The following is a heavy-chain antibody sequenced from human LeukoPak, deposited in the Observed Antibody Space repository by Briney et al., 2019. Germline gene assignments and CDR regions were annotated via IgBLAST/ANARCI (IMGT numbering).Heavy chain of an antibody. J-gene: IGHJ4*02. Sequence: GGSLRLSCAASGFTFSTYGMHWVRQAPGKGLDWVTFIRYDGSSKFYADSVEGRLTISRDNSKNTLYLQMNSLRAEDTAMYYCARGIAVAGTDYWGQGTLVTVSS. CDR2: IRYDGSSK. CDR3: ARGIAVAGTDY. CDR1: GFTFSTYG. V-gene: IGHV3-30*02. D-gene: IGHD6-19*01.